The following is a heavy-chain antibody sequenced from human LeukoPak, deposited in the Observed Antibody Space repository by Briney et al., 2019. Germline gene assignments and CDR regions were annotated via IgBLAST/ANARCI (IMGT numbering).Heavy chain of an antibody. CDR3: ASRKQQLVRSGHSFDY. J-gene: IGHJ4*02. CDR1: GYTXTGYY. CDR2: INPNSGGT. D-gene: IGHD6-13*01. V-gene: IGHV1-2*02. Sequence: ASVKVSCKASGYTXTGYYMNWVRQAPGQGLEWMGWINPNSGGTNYAQKFQGRVTMTGDTSISTAYMELSSLRSDDTAVYYCASRKQQLVRSGHSFDYWGQGTLVTVSS.